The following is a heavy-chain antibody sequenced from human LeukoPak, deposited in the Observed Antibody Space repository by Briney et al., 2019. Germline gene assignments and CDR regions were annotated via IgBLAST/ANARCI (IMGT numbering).Heavy chain of an antibody. CDR2: IYTSGST. J-gene: IGHJ6*03. V-gene: IGHV4-61*02. CDR1: GGSISSGSYY. CDR3: AREGAAPMYYYYMDV. D-gene: IGHD2-2*01. Sequence: SETLSPTCTVSGGSISSGSYYWSWIRQPAGKGLEWIGRIYTSGSTNYNPSLKSRVTISVDTSKNQFSLKLSSVTAADTAVYYCAREGAAPMYYYYMDVWGKGTTVTVSS.